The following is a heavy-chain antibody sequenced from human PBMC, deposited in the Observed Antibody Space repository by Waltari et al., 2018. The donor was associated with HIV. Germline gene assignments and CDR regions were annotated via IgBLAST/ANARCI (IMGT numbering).Heavy chain of an antibody. J-gene: IGHJ6*02. Sequence: QVQLQESGPGLVKPSETLSLTCTVSGGSISSYYWSWIRQPPGKGLEWIGYIYYSGSTNYNPSLKSRVTISVDTSKNQCSLKLSSVTAADTAVYYCARGRPGIPYYDGMDVWGQGTTVTVSS. CDR2: IYYSGST. CDR3: ARGRPGIPYYDGMDV. V-gene: IGHV4-59*01. CDR1: GGSISSYY. D-gene: IGHD3-10*01.